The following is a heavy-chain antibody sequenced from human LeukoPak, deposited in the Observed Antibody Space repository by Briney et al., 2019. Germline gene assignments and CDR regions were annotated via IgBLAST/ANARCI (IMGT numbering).Heavy chain of an antibody. D-gene: IGHD4-17*01. CDR1: GFNFSDYY. CDR2: IGSGGSTK. CDR3: AREGATVTTFDY. V-gene: IGHV3-11*04. J-gene: IGHJ4*02. Sequence: GGSLRLSCAASGFNFSDYYMTWIRQAPGKGLEWLSYIGSGGSTKNYADSVKGRLTISRDNAKNSLFLQLNSLRVEDTAVYYCAREGATVTTFDYWGQGTLVTVSS.